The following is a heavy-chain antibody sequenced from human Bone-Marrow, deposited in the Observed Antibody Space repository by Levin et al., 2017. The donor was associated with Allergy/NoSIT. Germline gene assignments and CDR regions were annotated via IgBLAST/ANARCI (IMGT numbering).Heavy chain of an antibody. CDR2: IYSGGGT. J-gene: IGHJ4*02. V-gene: IGHV3-66*02. D-gene: IGHD3-10*01. CDR1: GFTVSSNY. Sequence: GGSLRLSCAASGFTVSSNYMKWVRQAPGKGLEWVSVIYSGGGTYYTNSVKGRFTISRDNSKNTLYLQMTSLRAEDTAVYYCATVNYISGSSLWGQGTLVTVSS. CDR3: ATVNYISGSSL.